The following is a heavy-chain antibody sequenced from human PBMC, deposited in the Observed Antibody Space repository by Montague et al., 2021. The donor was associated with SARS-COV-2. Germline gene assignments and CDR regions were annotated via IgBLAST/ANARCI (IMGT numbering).Heavy chain of an antibody. CDR2: IYFSGSS. Sequence: SETLSLTCTVSGGSVSSSGYYWGWIRQPPGKGLEWIGSIYFSGSSYYNPSLKSRVSISVDTSKNQFSLRLSSVASADTAVYYCARHGRGGLGVAAPNWFDPWGHGTLVTVSS. D-gene: IGHD2-15*01. CDR1: GGSVSSSGYY. CDR3: ARHGRGGLGVAAPNWFDP. J-gene: IGHJ5*02. V-gene: IGHV4-39*01.